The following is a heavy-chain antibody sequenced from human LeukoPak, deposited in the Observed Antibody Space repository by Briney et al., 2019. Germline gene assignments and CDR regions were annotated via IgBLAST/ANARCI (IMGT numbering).Heavy chain of an antibody. Sequence: ASVKVSCKASGYTFTSYGISWVRQAPGQGLEWMGWISAYNGNTNYAQKLKGRVTMTTDTSTSTAYMELRSLRADDTAVYHCARVYYDILTGYYPSDLDYWGQGTLVTVSS. J-gene: IGHJ4*02. D-gene: IGHD3-9*01. CDR2: ISAYNGNT. V-gene: IGHV1-18*01. CDR1: GYTFTSYG. CDR3: ARVYYDILTGYYPSDLDY.